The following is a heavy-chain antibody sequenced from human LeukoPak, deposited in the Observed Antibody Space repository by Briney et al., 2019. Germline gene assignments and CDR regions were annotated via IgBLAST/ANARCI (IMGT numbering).Heavy chain of an antibody. J-gene: IGHJ4*02. Sequence: GGSLRLSCAASGFIFSTYGMHWVRQAPGKGLEWVSVISVSGGSTYYADSVKGRFTISRDNSKNTLYLQMNSLRAEDTAVYYCAKDAIAGETWLYYFDYWGQGTLVTVSS. CDR1: GFIFSTYG. CDR2: ISVSGGST. D-gene: IGHD5-24*01. V-gene: IGHV3-23*01. CDR3: AKDAIAGETWLYYFDY.